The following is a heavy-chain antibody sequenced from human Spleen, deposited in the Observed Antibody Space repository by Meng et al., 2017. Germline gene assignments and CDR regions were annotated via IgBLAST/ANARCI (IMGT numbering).Heavy chain of an antibody. J-gene: IGHJ4*02. V-gene: IGHV4-4*02. CDR2: IYHSGRA. Sequence: QVQPQESGPGLVKPSGTLSLTCAVSGGSISTRDWWTWVRQPPGKGLEWIGEIYHSGRANYIPTLKSRVTISVDKSKNQFSLDLRSVTAADTAVYFCARNLLGSSLDSWGQGTLVTVSS. CDR3: ARNLLGSSLDS. CDR1: GGSISTRDW. D-gene: IGHD1-14*01.